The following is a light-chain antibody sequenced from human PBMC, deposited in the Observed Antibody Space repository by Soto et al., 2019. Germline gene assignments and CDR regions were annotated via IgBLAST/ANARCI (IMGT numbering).Light chain of an antibody. V-gene: IGKV2-28*01. CDR3: QQYNRYPLT. CDR1: QSLLHSNGYNY. Sequence: DIVMTQSPLSLPVTPGEPASISCRSSQSLLHSNGYNYLDWYLQKPGQSPQLLIYLGSNRASGVPSRFSGSGSGTEFTLTISSLQPDDFATYYCQQYNRYPLTFGGGTKVDIK. CDR2: LGS. J-gene: IGKJ4*01.